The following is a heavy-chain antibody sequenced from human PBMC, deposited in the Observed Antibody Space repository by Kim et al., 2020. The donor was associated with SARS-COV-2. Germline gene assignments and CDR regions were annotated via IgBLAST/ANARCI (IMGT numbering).Heavy chain of an antibody. CDR2: ISYDGSNK. J-gene: IGHJ4*02. D-gene: IGHD1-7*01. CDR1: GFTFSSYG. Sequence: GGSLRLSCAASGFTFSSYGMHWVRQAPGKGLEWVAVISYDGSNKYYADSVKGRFTISRDNSKNTLYLQMNSLRAEDTAVYYCAKVPIGTMALDYWGQGTLVTVSS. V-gene: IGHV3-30*18. CDR3: AKVPIGTMALDY.